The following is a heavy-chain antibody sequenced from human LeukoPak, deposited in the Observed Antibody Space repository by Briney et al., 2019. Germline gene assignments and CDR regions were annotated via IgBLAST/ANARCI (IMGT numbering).Heavy chain of an antibody. CDR3: ARMATHCSGGSCYGGYFDY. CDR2: IIPILGIA. J-gene: IGHJ4*02. CDR1: GGTFSSYA. V-gene: IGHV1-69*04. D-gene: IGHD2-15*01. Sequence: ASVKVSCKASGGTFSSYAISWVRQAPGQGLEWMGRIIPILGIANYAQKFQGRVTITADKSTSTAYMELSSLRSDDTAVYYCARMATHCSGGSCYGGYFDYWGQGTLVTVSS.